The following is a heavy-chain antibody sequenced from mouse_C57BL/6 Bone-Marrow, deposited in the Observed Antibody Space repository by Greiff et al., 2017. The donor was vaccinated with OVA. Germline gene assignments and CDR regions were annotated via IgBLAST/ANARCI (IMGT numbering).Heavy chain of an antibody. D-gene: IGHD2-4*01. V-gene: IGHV1-18*01. Sequence: EVKLMESGPELAKPGASVKIPCKASGYTFTDYNMDWVKQSHGKSLEWIGDINSNNGGTIYNQKFKGKATLTVDKSSSTAYMELRSLTSEDTAVYDCARGGYYDYDGGAWFAYWGQGTLVTVSA. CDR1: GYTFTDYN. J-gene: IGHJ3*01. CDR3: ARGGYYDYDGGAWFAY. CDR2: INSNNGGT.